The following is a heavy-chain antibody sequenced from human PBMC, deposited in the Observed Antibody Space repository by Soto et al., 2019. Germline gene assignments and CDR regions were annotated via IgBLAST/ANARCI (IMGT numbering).Heavy chain of an antibody. CDR3: ARDVVRSTAGGS. CDR1: GGTFSTSS. CDR2: IIPIFTRT. J-gene: IGHJ5*02. D-gene: IGHD2-15*01. Sequence: QLQLVQSGTEVKEPGSSVKVSCKASGGTFSTSSFVWVRQGPGQGLEWMGGIIPIFTRTNLAQKFQGRVTCSADESTRTTYMDLRSLTSDDTAIYYCARDVVRSTAGGSWGQGTRVTVSS. V-gene: IGHV1-69*01.